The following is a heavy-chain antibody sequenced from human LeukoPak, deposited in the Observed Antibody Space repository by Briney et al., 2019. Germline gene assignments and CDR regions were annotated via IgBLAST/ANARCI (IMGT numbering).Heavy chain of an antibody. CDR2: IISIFGEA. CDR3: ARSSSGYSDS. CDR1: GATVTSYA. J-gene: IGHJ4*02. V-gene: IGHV1-69*01. D-gene: IGHD3-22*01. Sequence: SQNLSCNASGATVTSYAISWVRQAPEHPLQWMGGIISIFGEANHAQNFQGRVTITADEYTRTAYVELSSLRCEDTAVYYCARSSSGYSDSWGQGTLVTVSS.